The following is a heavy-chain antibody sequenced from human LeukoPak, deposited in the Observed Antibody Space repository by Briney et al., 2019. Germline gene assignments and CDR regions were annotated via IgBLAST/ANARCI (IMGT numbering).Heavy chain of an antibody. J-gene: IGHJ6*03. CDR3: AREGSYGSYYYYYMDV. CDR2: IYASGST. CDR1: GGSISSYY. D-gene: IGHD5-18*01. Sequence: SETLSLTCTVSGGSISSYYWSWIRQPAGKGLEWIGRIYASGSTNYNPSLQSRVTMSVDTSKNQFSLKLSSVTAADTAVYYCAREGSYGSYYYYYMDVWGKGTTVTVSS. V-gene: IGHV4-4*07.